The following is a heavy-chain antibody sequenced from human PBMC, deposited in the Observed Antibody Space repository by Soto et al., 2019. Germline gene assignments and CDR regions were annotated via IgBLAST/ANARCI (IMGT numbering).Heavy chain of an antibody. D-gene: IGHD6-19*01. V-gene: IGHV4-4*02. CDR1: GGSISSSNW. CDR2: IYHSGST. Sequence: PSETLSLTCAVSGGSISSSNWWSWVRQPPGKGLEWIGEIYHSGSTNYNPSLKSRVTISVDKSKNQFSLKLSSVTAADTAVYYCAIGRSGWYRMNLFDPWGQGSLVTVSS. J-gene: IGHJ5*02. CDR3: AIGRSGWYRMNLFDP.